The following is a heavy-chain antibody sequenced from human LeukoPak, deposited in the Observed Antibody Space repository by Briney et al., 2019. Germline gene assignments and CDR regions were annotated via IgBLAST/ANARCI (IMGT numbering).Heavy chain of an antibody. CDR1: GGSIIGSTSY. CDR2: INYRGST. J-gene: IGHJ4*02. CDR3: ARGYDY. D-gene: IGHD3-22*01. V-gene: IGHV4-39*01. Sequence: PSETLSLTCTVSGGSIIGSTSYWGWIRQPPGKGLDWMGSINYRGSTYYNPSLRSGITISVDTSKNQFPLKLISVGASDTDVYYCARGYDYWGQGTLVTVSS.